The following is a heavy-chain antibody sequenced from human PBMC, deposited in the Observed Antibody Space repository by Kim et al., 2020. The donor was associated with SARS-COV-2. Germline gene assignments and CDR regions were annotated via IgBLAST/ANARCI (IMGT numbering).Heavy chain of an antibody. J-gene: IGHJ6*02. D-gene: IGHD3-22*01. Sequence: ASVKVSCKASGYTFTSYAMNWVRQAPGQGLEWMGWINTNTGNPTYAQGFTGRFVFSLDTSVSTAYLQISSLKAEDTAVYYCASNKYYYDSSGYYYGVYYYYGMDVWGQGTTVTVSS. CDR1: GYTFTSYA. CDR3: ASNKYYYDSSGYYYGVYYYYGMDV. CDR2: INTNTGNP. V-gene: IGHV7-4-1*02.